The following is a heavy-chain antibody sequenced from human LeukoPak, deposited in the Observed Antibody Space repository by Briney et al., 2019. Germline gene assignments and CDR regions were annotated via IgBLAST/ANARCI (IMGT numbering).Heavy chain of an antibody. Sequence: PSETLSLTCTVSGGSISSGPNYWGWIRQPPGKGLEWIGSIHYSGNTHHNLSLKSRVTISVDTSKNQFSLKLSSVTAADTAVYYCARDGDYGGDSGWFDPWGQGALVTVSS. CDR2: IHYSGNT. J-gene: IGHJ5*02. CDR1: GGSISSGPNY. D-gene: IGHD4-23*01. V-gene: IGHV4-39*02. CDR3: ARDGDYGGDSGWFDP.